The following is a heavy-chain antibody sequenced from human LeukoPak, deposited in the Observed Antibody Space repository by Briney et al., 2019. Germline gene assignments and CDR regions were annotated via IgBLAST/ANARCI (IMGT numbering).Heavy chain of an antibody. V-gene: IGHV4-39*01. CDR2: ISYSGTT. CDR1: GGSFPSQGYF. J-gene: IGHJ6*02. D-gene: IGHD2/OR15-2a*01. CDR3: ARRISYYLGMDV. Sequence: SETLSLTCTVSGGSFPSQGYFWGWIRQPPGKGLEWIASISYSGTTYYNPSLESRVSISVDTSKNQFSLKLNSVAAADTAVYYCARRISYYLGMDVWGHGTSVTVSS.